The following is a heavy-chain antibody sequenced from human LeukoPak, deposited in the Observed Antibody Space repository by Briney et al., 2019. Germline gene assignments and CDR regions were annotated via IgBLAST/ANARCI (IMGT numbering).Heavy chain of an antibody. CDR3: ARGRGYNAFDY. D-gene: IGHD5-24*01. Sequence: PSETLSLTCAVYGGSFSGYYWSWIRQPPGKGLEWIGEINHSGSTNYNPSLKSRVTISVDTSKNQFSLKLSSVTAADTAVYYCARGRGYNAFDYWGQETLVTVSS. V-gene: IGHV4-34*01. J-gene: IGHJ4*02. CDR2: INHSGST. CDR1: GGSFSGYY.